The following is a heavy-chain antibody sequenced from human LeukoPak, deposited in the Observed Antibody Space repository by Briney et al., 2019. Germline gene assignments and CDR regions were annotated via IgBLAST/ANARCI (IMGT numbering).Heavy chain of an antibody. Sequence: SETLSLTCTVSGGSISSYYWSWIRQPAGKGLEWIGRIYTSGSTNYNPSLKSRVTMSVDTSKNQFSLKLSSVTAADTAVYYCARVGGPYCSGGSCVVSYGMGVWGQGTTVTVSS. D-gene: IGHD2-15*01. CDR3: ARVGGPYCSGGSCVVSYGMGV. CDR2: IYTSGST. V-gene: IGHV4-4*07. J-gene: IGHJ6*02. CDR1: GGSISSYY.